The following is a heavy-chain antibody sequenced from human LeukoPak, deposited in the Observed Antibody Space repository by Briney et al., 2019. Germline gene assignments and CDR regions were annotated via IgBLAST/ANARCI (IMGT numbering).Heavy chain of an antibody. V-gene: IGHV1-18*01. J-gene: IGHJ5*02. CDR1: GYTFTSYG. CDR3: AHDNGGYSYGFWRIENWFDP. Sequence: GASVKVSCKASGYTFTSYGISWVRQAPGQGLEWMGWISAYNGNTNYAQKLQGRVTMTTDTSTSTAYMELRSLRSDDTAVYYCAHDNGGYSYGFWRIENWFDPWGQGTLVTVSS. D-gene: IGHD5-18*01. CDR2: ISAYNGNT.